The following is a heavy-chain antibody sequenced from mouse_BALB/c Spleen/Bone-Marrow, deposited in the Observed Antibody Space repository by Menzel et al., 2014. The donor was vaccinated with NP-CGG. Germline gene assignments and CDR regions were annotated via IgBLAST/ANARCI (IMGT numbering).Heavy chain of an antibody. V-gene: IGHV1-7*01. CDR1: GYTFTSYW. CDR2: INPSTGYT. D-gene: IGHD2-4*01. CDR3: ARDDYDAIAY. J-gene: IGHJ3*01. Sequence: VQLQQSGAELAKPGASVTMSCKASGYTFTSYWMHWVKQRPGQGLEWIGYINPSTGYTEYNQKFKDKATLTAVKSSTTAYMQLRSLTSEDSAVYYCARDDYDAIAYWGQGTLVTVSA.